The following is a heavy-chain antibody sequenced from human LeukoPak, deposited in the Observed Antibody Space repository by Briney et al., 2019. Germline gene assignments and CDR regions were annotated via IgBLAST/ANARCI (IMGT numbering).Heavy chain of an antibody. CDR1: GGSFSGYH. CDR2: INHSGST. D-gene: IGHD2-2*01. J-gene: IGHJ3*02. Sequence: SETLSLTCAVYGGSFSGYHWSWIRQPPGKGLEWIGEINHSGSTNYNPSLKSRVTISVDTSKNQFSLKLSSVTAADTAVYYCASLWPYQLSAFDIWGQGTMVTVSS. CDR3: ASLWPYQLSAFDI. V-gene: IGHV4-34*01.